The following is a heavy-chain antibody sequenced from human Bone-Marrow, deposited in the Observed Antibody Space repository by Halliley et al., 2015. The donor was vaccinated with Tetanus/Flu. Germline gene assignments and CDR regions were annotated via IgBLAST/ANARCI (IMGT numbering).Heavy chain of an antibody. J-gene: IGHJ6*02. CDR3: ARDAREGDYPRYYYHGMDV. D-gene: IGHD4-17*01. Sequence: AASGFTFSRYTMNWVRQAPGKGLEWVSSISSTSTFIYYSDSLKGRFTISRDNAENSLHLQMNSLRVEDTAVYFCARDAREGDYPRYYYHGMDVWGQGTTVTVSS. V-gene: IGHV3-21*01. CDR2: ISSTSTFI. CDR1: GFTFSRYT.